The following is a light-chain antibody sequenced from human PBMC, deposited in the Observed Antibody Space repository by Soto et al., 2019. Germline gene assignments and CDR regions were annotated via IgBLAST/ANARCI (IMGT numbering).Light chain of an antibody. Sequence: DIQMTQSPSSLSASVGDRFTITCQASQDISNYLNWYQQKPGKAPKLLIYDASNLETGVPSRFSGSGSGTDFTFTIRSLQPEDIATYYCQQYDNLLSLTFGGGTTGDIK. J-gene: IGKJ4*01. CDR1: QDISNY. CDR2: DAS. CDR3: QQYDNLLSLT. V-gene: IGKV1-33*01.